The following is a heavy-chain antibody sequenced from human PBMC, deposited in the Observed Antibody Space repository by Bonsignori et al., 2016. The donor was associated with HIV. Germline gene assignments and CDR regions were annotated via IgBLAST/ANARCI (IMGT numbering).Heavy chain of an antibody. D-gene: IGHD1-20*01. CDR3: ARVPNWNAFDI. V-gene: IGHV3-30-3*01. Sequence: VRQAPGKGLEWVAVISYDGSNKYYADSVKGRFTISRDNSKNTLYLQMNSLRAEDTAVYYCARVPNWNAFDIWGQGTMVTVSS. J-gene: IGHJ3*02. CDR2: ISYDGSNK.